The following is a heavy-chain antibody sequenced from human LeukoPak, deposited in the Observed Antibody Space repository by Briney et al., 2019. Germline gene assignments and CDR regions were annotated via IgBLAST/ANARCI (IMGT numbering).Heavy chain of an antibody. V-gene: IGHV3-23*01. Sequence: GGSLRLSCVASGFTFSSNAMNWIRQAPGKGLEWVSAFSGTGPTTYYADSVKGRFTISKDNPKNTLYLQMNSLRAEDTAVYYCAKDYGDYWGQGTLVTVSS. CDR2: FSGTGPTT. CDR3: AKDYGDY. J-gene: IGHJ4*02. CDR1: GFTFSSNA. D-gene: IGHD3-10*01.